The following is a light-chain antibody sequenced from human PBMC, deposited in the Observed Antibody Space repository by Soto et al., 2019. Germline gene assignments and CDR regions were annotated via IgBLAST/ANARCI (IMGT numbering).Light chain of an antibody. Sequence: EIVLTQSPGTLSLSPGERATLSCRASQSVTSSYLAWYQQKPGQAPRRLIYGASIRATGIPDRFSGSGSGTDFTLTISRLEPEDFALYFCQQYHSSPLTFGQRTKV. CDR1: QSVTSSY. CDR2: GAS. J-gene: IGKJ1*01. CDR3: QQYHSSPLT. V-gene: IGKV3-20*01.